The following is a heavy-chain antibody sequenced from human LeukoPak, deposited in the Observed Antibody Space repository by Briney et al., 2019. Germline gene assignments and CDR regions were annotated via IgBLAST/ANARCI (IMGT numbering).Heavy chain of an antibody. Sequence: GESLKISCKGSGYSCTSYWIGWVRQMAGKSLEWMGRIDPSDSYTNYRPSFQGHVTISADKSISTAYLQWSSLKASDTAMYYCARRMEDWFDPWGQGTLVTVSS. CDR2: IDPSDSYT. CDR1: GYSCTSYW. CDR3: ARRMEDWFDP. J-gene: IGHJ5*02. V-gene: IGHV5-10-1*01. D-gene: IGHD1-1*01.